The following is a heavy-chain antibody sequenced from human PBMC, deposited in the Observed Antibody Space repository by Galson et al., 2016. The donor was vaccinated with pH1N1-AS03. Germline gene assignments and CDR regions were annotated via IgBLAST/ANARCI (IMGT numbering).Heavy chain of an antibody. CDR2: ILPGLGSA. J-gene: IGHJ4*02. CDR1: GGTFSSSA. CDR3: ARDRHPTGTLDY. V-gene: IGHV1-69*13. Sequence: SVKVSCKASGGTFSSSAISWLRQAPGQGLEWMGGILPGLGSATYAQNLQGRVTITADESTTTAYMELRSLGSDDTAVYFCARDRHPTGTLDYWGQATPVIFSS. D-gene: IGHD1-1*01.